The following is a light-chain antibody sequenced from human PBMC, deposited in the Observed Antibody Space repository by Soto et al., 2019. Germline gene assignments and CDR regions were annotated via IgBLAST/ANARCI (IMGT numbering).Light chain of an antibody. V-gene: IGKV1-33*01. CDR2: DAS. Sequence: DIQMTQSPSSLSASVGDRVTITCQASQDINTYLNWYQQKPGKAPNLLIYDASKLETGVPSRFSGGGSWTDFTFTVTSLQPEDFATYFCQHYDNLLLTFGGGTKV. J-gene: IGKJ4*01. CDR1: QDINTY. CDR3: QHYDNLLLT.